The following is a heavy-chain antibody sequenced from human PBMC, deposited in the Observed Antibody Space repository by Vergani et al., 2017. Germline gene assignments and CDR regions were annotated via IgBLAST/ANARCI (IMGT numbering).Heavy chain of an antibody. V-gene: IGHV3-33*06. CDR3: AKGGYSGYDFGAFDI. CDR2: IWYDGSNK. J-gene: IGHJ3*02. Sequence: QVQLVESGGGVVQPGRSLRLSCAASGFTFSSYGMHWVRQAPGKGLEWVAVIWYDGSNKYYADSVKGRFTISRDNSKNTLYLQMNSLRAEDTAVYYCAKGGYSGYDFGAFDIWGQGTMLTVSS. D-gene: IGHD5-12*01. CDR1: GFTFSSYG.